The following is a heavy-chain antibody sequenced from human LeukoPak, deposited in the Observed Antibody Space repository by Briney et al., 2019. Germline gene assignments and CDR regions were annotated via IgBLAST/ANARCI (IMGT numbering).Heavy chain of an antibody. V-gene: IGHV4-59*01. CDR1: GGSISSYY. Sequence: SETLSLTCTVSGGSISSYYWTWIRQPPGKGLEWIGYIYYSGTTYYNPSLKSRVTISLDTSKNKFSLNLTSVSVADTAVYYCATEPYYDSSGFWGQGTLVTVSS. CDR2: IYYSGTT. J-gene: IGHJ4*02. CDR3: ATEPYYDSSGF. D-gene: IGHD3-22*01.